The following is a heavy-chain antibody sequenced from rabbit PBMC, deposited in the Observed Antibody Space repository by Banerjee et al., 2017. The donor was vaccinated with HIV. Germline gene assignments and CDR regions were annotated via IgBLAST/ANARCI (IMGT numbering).Heavy chain of an antibody. J-gene: IGHJ4*01. Sequence: QEQLEESGGDLVKPEGSLTLTCTASGFSFSDKYVMCWVRQAPGKGLEWIGCINTGDDNTFYASWAKGRFTMSKTSTTVTLQMTSLTAADTATYFCARAYVEYVDYGYPTFNLWGPGTLVTVS. CDR1: GFSFSDKYV. CDR2: INTGDDNT. CDR3: ARAYVEYVDYGYPTFNL. V-gene: IGHV1S45*01. D-gene: IGHD6-1*01.